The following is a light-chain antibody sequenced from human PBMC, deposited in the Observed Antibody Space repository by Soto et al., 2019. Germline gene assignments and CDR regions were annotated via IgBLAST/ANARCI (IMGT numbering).Light chain of an antibody. CDR3: QQYNTWPQT. J-gene: IGKJ1*01. CDR2: GAS. V-gene: IGKV3-15*01. CDR1: QSVSSN. Sequence: EIVMTQSPATLSVSPGERATLSCRASQSVSSNLAWYQQKPGQAPRLLIYGASTRATGIPARFSGSGSGTEFTLTISSLQYEDFAVYYCQQYNTWPQTFGQGTKVDIK.